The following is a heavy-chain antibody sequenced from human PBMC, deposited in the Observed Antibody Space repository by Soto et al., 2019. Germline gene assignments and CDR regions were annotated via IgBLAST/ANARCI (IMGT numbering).Heavy chain of an antibody. J-gene: IGHJ4*02. Sequence: PSETLSLTCTVSGGSISSSTYYWGWMRQPPGKGLEWIASFFIGGNTYYNPSLKSRITVNPDTSKNQFSLQLNSVTPDDTAVYYCVRDLWANWKPRSPFDYWGQGILVTVSS. CDR1: GGSISSSTYY. CDR3: VRDLWANWKPRSPFDY. V-gene: IGHV4-39*02. D-gene: IGHD1-1*01. CDR2: FFIGGNT.